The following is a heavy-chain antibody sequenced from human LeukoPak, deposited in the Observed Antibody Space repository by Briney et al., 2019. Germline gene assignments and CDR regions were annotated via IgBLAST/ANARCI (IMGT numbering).Heavy chain of an antibody. J-gene: IGHJ5*02. V-gene: IGHV3-21*01. CDR3: ARDVILWDP. CDR1: GFTFSSYS. Sequence: GGSLRLSCAGSGFTFSSYSMTWVRQAPGKGLEWVSSITRSSIYTYYADSVKDRFTISRDNAKNSLFLQMNSLRAEDTAVYYCARDVILWDPWGQGTLVTVSS. D-gene: IGHD3-10*01. CDR2: ITRSSIYT.